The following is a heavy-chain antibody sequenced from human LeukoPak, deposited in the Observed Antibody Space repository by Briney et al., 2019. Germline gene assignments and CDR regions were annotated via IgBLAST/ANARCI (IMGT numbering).Heavy chain of an antibody. D-gene: IGHD3/OR15-3a*01. Sequence: GGSLRLSCAASGFTFCSYWMSWVRQAPGKGLEWVAIIKQDGSEKYYVDSVRGRFTISRDNAEKSLYLQMNSLRAEDTAVYYCATSRTGDYWGQGTLVTVSS. CDR3: ATSRTGDY. CDR2: IKQDGSEK. CDR1: GFTFCSYW. V-gene: IGHV3-7*03. J-gene: IGHJ4*02.